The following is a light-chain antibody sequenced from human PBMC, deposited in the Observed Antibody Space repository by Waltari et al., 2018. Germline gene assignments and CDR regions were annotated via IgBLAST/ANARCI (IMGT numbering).Light chain of an antibody. J-gene: IGLJ3*02. Sequence: QTVVTQEPSLSVSPGGTVTLTCGLSSASVSTSYHPSWYQQTPGQAPRTLIYNPKPRSSGVPDRFSGSIRGNKAALTIAGAQADDESDYYCVLYMGSGFWVFGGGTKLTVL. V-gene: IGLV8-61*01. CDR3: VLYMGSGFWV. CDR1: SASVSTSYH. CDR2: NPK.